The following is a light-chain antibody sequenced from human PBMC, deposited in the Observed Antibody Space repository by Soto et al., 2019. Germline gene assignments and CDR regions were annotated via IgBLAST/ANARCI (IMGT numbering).Light chain of an antibody. CDR2: EVS. J-gene: IGLJ3*02. V-gene: IGLV2-14*01. Sequence: QSALTQPASVSGSPGQSITISCTGTSSDVGGYNYVSWYQQHPGKAPKLMIYEVSNRPSGVSNHFSGSKSGNTASLTISGLQAEDEADYYCSSYTSSSTRVFGGGTQLTVL. CDR1: SSDVGGYNY. CDR3: SSYTSSSTRV.